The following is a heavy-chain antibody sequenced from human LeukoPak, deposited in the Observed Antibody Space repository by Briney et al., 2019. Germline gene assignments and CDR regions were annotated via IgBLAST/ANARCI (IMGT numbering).Heavy chain of an antibody. CDR3: AREGDGYNLDFIRPQVMVFDY. CDR2: IFPIFGKA. Sequence: GASVKVSCKASGGTLSSYAISCVRQAPGQGLEWMGRIFPIFGKANYAQKFQGRRTITTDESTSTDYKEMSRLRSEGTAVDSCAREGDGYNLDFIRPQVMVFDYWGQGTLVTVSS. J-gene: IGHJ4*02. D-gene: IGHD5-24*01. V-gene: IGHV1-69*05. CDR1: GGTLSSYA.